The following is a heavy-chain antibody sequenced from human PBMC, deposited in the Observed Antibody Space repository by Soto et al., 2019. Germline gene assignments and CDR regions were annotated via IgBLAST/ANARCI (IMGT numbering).Heavy chain of an antibody. D-gene: IGHD3-10*01. CDR1: GYTFTGYY. V-gene: IGHV1-2*04. J-gene: IGHJ3*02. CDR2: INPNSGGT. CDR3: ARDRRGGTMVRETDAFDI. Sequence: ASVKVSCKASGYTFTGYYMHWVRQAPGQGLEWMGWINPNSGGTNYAQKFQGWVTMTRDTSISTAYMELSRLRSDDTAVYYCARDRRGGTMVRETDAFDIWGQGTMVTVSS.